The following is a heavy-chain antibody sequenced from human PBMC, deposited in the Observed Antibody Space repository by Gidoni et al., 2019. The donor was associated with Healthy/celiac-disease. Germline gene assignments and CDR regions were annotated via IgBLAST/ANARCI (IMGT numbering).Heavy chain of an antibody. CDR1: GGSVSTGDYY. J-gene: IGHJ6*02. Sequence: QVQLQESGPGLVKPSETLSLTCTVSGGSVSTGDYYWSWIRQPPGKGLELIGYIYYSGSTNYNPSLKSRVTILVDMSKNQFSLKLSSVTAADTAVYYCARDTPVVNGFDVWGQGTTVTVSS. CDR2: IYYSGST. D-gene: IGHD2-21*01. V-gene: IGHV4-61*08. CDR3: ARDTPVVNGFDV.